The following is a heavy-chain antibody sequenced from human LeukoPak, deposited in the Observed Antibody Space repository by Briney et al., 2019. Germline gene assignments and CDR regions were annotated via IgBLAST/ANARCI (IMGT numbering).Heavy chain of an antibody. V-gene: IGHV3-66*04. CDR1: GFTFGVYA. J-gene: IGHJ4*02. D-gene: IGHD3-16*02. CDR2: IYSGGST. Sequence: GGSLRLSCTASGFTFGVYAMSWVRQAPGKGLEWVSVIYSGGSTYYADSVKGRFTISRDNSKNTLYLQMNSLRAEDTAVYYCARPLRLGELSFDYWGQGTLVTVSS. CDR3: ARPLRLGELSFDY.